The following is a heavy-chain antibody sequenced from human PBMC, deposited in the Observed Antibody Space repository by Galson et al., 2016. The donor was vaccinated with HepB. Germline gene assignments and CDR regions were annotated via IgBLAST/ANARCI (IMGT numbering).Heavy chain of an antibody. CDR2: ISGSGLTT. V-gene: IGHV3-23*01. D-gene: IGHD1-7*01. Sequence: SLRLSCAASGFTFNTLTMTWVRQAPGKRLEWVSAISGSGLTTYYADSVKARFTISRDNSKSTLYLQMDSLRADDTAVYYCASHPSAWELELFYFDYWGQGTLVTVSS. CDR1: GFTFNTLT. J-gene: IGHJ4*02. CDR3: ASHPSAWELELFYFDY.